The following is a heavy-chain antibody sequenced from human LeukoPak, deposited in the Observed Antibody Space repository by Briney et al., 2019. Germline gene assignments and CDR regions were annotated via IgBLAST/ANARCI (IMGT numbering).Heavy chain of an antibody. Sequence: GASVKVSCKASGGTFSNYAINWVRQAPGQGLEWMGGISHIFGSANYAQEFQGRVTITADEYTSTAYMELSSLRSEDTAVYYCASRLMVELATYFDYWGQGTLVTVSS. CDR3: ASRLMVELATYFDY. CDR2: ISHIFGSA. CDR1: GGTFSNYA. J-gene: IGHJ4*02. D-gene: IGHD5-24*01. V-gene: IGHV1-69*13.